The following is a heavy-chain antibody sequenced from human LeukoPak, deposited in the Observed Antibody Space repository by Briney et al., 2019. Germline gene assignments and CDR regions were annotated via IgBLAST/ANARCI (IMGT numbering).Heavy chain of an antibody. D-gene: IGHD3-9*01. Sequence: PGGSLRLSCAASGFTFSSYGMHWVRQAPGKGLEWVAVISYDGSNKYYADSVKGRFAISRDNSKNTLYLQMNSLRAEDTAVYYCAKSLRKDILTDLPLIDAFDIWGQGTMVTVSS. CDR2: ISYDGSNK. CDR1: GFTFSSYG. V-gene: IGHV3-30*18. CDR3: AKSLRKDILTDLPLIDAFDI. J-gene: IGHJ3*02.